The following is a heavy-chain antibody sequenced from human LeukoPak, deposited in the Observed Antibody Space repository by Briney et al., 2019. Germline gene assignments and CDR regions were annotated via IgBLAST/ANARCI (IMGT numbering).Heavy chain of an antibody. V-gene: IGHV3-23*01. CDR1: GITLSNYG. J-gene: IGHJ4*02. D-gene: IGHD5-24*01. Sequence: GGSLRLSCAVSGITLSNYGMSWVRQTPGKGLEWVAGISGSGGTTSYADSVEGRFTISRDNTKNSLYLQMNSLRVEDTGVYYCARRSGRRYEYWGQGVLVTVSP. CDR2: ISGSGGTT. CDR3: ARRSGRRYEY.